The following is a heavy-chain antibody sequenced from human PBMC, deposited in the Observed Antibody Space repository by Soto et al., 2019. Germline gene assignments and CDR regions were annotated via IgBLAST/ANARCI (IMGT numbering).Heavy chain of an antibody. Sequence: GGSLRLSCAASGFTFSSYWMSWVRQAPGKGLEWVANIKQDGSEKYYVDSVKGRFTISRDNAKNSLYLQMNSLRAEDTAVYYCARPFGDYRYNWFDPWGQGTLVTVS. V-gene: IGHV3-7*01. CDR1: GFTFSSYW. J-gene: IGHJ5*02. CDR3: ARPFGDYRYNWFDP. CDR2: IKQDGSEK. D-gene: IGHD4-17*01.